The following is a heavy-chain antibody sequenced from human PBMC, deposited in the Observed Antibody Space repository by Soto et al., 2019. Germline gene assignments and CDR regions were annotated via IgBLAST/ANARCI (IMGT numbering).Heavy chain of an antibody. Sequence: EVQLVESGGGLVQPGGSLRLSCAASGFTFSSYWMHWFHQVPGKGLVWVSRIRPNGSGANYADSVKGRFTISRDNAKNTLDLQMNSLRAEDTALYYCARDLVLGSGSCENWGQGTLVTVSS. CDR3: ARDLVLGSGSCEN. CDR1: GFTFSSYW. CDR2: IRPNGSGA. V-gene: IGHV3-74*01. D-gene: IGHD3-10*02. J-gene: IGHJ4*02.